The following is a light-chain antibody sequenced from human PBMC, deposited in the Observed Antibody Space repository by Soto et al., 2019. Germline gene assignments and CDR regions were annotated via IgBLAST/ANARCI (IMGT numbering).Light chain of an antibody. V-gene: IGLV2-8*01. CDR3: SSYAGSNNFGV. CDR2: DVS. Sequence: QSALTQPPSASGSPGQSVTISCTGTSSDVGGYNYVSWYQQHPGKAPKLMIYDVSKRPSGVPDRFSGSKSGNTASLTVSGLQAEDEAEYYCSSYAGSNNFGVFGGGTKLTVL. J-gene: IGLJ2*01. CDR1: SSDVGGYNY.